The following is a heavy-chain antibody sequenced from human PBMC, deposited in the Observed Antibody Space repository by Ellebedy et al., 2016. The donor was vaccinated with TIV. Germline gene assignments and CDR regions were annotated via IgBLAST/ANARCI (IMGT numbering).Heavy chain of an antibody. J-gene: IGHJ1*01. D-gene: IGHD2-2*02. CDR2: IRGSGVST. V-gene: IGHV3-23*01. CDR3: AKDPGYCSSTSCYRYFQH. Sequence: GESLKISCAASGFTFSSYAMSWVRQALGKGLEWVSAIRGSGVSTYYADSVKGRFTISRDNSKNTLYLQMNSLRAEDTAVYYCAKDPGYCSSTSCYRYFQHWGQGTLVTVSS. CDR1: GFTFSSYA.